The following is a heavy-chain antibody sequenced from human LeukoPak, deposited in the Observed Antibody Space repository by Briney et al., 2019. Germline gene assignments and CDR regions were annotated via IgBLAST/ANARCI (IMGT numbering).Heavy chain of an antibody. CDR3: AREIGPIQLHLWGSAFNY. V-gene: IGHV1-46*01. J-gene: IGHJ4*02. CDR2: INPRGGSA. Sequence: ASVKVSCKASGYTFTGYYMHWVRQAPGQGLEWMGWINPRGGSASYAQKFQGRVTITRDTSTSTVYMELSSLRSADTALYYCAREIGPIQLHLWGSAFNYWGQGSLVTVSS. D-gene: IGHD5-18*01. CDR1: GYTFTGYY.